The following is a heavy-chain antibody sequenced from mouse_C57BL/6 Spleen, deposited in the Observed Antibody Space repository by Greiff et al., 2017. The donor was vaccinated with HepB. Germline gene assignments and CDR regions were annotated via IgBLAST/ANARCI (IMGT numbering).Heavy chain of an antibody. J-gene: IGHJ3*01. D-gene: IGHD1-1*01. V-gene: IGHV1-64*01. CDR1: GYTFTSYW. CDR2: IHPNSGST. Sequence: VQLQQPGAELVKPGASVKLSCKASGYTFTSYWMHWVKQRPGQGLEWIGMIHPNSGSTNYNEKFKSKATLTVDKSSSTAYMQLSSLTSEDSAVYYCARITTVVDPFAYWGQGTLVTVSA. CDR3: ARITTVVDPFAY.